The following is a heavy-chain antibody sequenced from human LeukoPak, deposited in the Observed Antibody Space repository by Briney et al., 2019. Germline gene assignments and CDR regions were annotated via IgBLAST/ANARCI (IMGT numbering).Heavy chain of an antibody. CDR3: ASPGEKDYYFDY. D-gene: IGHD3-16*01. J-gene: IGHJ4*02. V-gene: IGHV1-46*01. CDR1: GYTFTSYY. CDR2: INPSGGST. Sequence: GASVKVSCKASGYTFTSYYMHWVRQAPGQGLEWMGIINPSGGSTSYAQKFQGRVTMTRDTYTSTVYMELSSLRSEDTAVYYCASPGEKDYYFDYWGQGTLVTVSS.